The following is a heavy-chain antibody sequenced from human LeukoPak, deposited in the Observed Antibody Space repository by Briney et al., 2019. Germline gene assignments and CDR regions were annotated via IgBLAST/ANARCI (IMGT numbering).Heavy chain of an antibody. V-gene: IGHV4-59*02. CDR2: IFHRGRT. CDR3: ARASGHSSGWYNYYYYGMDV. D-gene: IGHD6-19*01. J-gene: IGHJ6*02. Sequence: SETLSLTCTVSNASVSSYYWSWIRQPPGKGLEWIGYIFHRGRTNYNPSLKSRITISMDTSKNQVSLKLSSVTAADTAVYYCARASGHSSGWYNYYYYGMDVWGQGTTVTVSS. CDR1: NASVSSYY.